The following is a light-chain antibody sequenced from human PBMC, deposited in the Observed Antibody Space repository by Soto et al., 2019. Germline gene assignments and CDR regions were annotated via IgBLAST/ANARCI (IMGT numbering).Light chain of an antibody. CDR3: VSYATSTTLYV. CDR2: EVT. Sequence: HSVLTQPSSVSGSPGQSITIACTSTISDFGSFNYVSWYQHHPGKAPKLMIYEVTSRPSGVSNRFSGSKSGNTASLTISGLQAEDEADYYCVSYATSTTLYVFGSGTKVTVL. V-gene: IGLV2-14*01. CDR1: ISDFGSFNY. J-gene: IGLJ1*01.